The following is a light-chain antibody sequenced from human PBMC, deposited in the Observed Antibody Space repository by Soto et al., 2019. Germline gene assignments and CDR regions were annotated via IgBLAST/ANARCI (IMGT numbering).Light chain of an antibody. CDR2: GTS. J-gene: IGKJ1*01. Sequence: DIVLTQSPATLSVSPGERATLSCRASQSVSTNLAWYQQKPGQSPRLLIYGTSTRATDIPARFSGSGSGTEFTLTISSLQSEDSAVYYCHQYNFWPTFGQGTKVDI. V-gene: IGKV3-15*01. CDR1: QSVSTN. CDR3: HQYNFWPT.